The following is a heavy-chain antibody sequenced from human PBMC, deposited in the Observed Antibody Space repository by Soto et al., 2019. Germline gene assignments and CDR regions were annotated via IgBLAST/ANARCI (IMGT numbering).Heavy chain of an antibody. CDR1: GYTFTSYY. V-gene: IGHV1-46*01. CDR3: ARDKGFLVAVAAPYYYYGMDV. D-gene: IGHD2-15*01. CDR2: INPSGGST. J-gene: IGHJ6*02. Sequence: ASVKVSCKASGYTFTSYYMHWVRQAPGQGLEWMGLINPSGGSTSYAQKFQGRVTMTRDTSTSTVYMELSSLRSEDTAVYYCARDKGFLVAVAAPYYYYGMDVWGQGTTVTVSS.